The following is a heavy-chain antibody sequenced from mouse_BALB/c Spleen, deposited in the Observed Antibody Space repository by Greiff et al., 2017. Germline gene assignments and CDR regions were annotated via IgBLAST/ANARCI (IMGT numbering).Heavy chain of an antibody. Sequence: EVQLQQSGTVLARPGASVKMSCKASGYTFTSYWMHWVKQRPGQGLEWIGAIYPGNSDTSYNQKFKGKAKLTAVTSTSTAYMELSSLTNEDSAVYYCTSYDYDGVYAMDYWGQGTSVTVSS. CDR3: TSYDYDGVYAMDY. D-gene: IGHD2-4*01. J-gene: IGHJ4*01. CDR2: IYPGNSDT. V-gene: IGHV1-5*01. CDR1: GYTFTSYW.